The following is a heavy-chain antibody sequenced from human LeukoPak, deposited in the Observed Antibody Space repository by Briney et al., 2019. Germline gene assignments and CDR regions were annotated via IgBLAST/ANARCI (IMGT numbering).Heavy chain of an antibody. CDR1: GYTFTSYG. CDR2: ISAYNGNT. J-gene: IGHJ6*02. V-gene: IGHV1-18*01. D-gene: IGHD4-17*01. CDR3: VRADYGDYGDYYYGMDV. Sequence: ASVKVSCKASGYTFTSYGISWVRQAPGQGLEWMGWISAYNGNTNYAQKLQGRVTMTTDTSTSTAYMELRSLRSDDTAVYYCVRADYGDYGDYYYGMDVWGQGTTVTVSS.